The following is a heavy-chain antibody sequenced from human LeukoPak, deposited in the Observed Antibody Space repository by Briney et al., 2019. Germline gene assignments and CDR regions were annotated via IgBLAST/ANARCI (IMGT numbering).Heavy chain of an antibody. V-gene: IGHV1-69*04. D-gene: IGHD3-22*01. CDR2: IIPILGIA. Sequence: SVKVSCKASGYTFTSYGISWVRQAPGQGLEWMGRIIPILGIANYAQKFQGRVTITADKSTSTAYMELSSLRSEDTAVYYCARDSLRYYDSSGYYVYFDYWGQGTLVTVSS. J-gene: IGHJ4*02. CDR3: ARDSLRYYDSSGYYVYFDY. CDR1: GYTFTSYG.